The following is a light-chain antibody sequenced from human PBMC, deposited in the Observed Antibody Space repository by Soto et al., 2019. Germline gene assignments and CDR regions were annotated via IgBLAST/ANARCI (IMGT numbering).Light chain of an antibody. CDR3: QQYNNWPPLYT. J-gene: IGKJ2*01. CDR2: GAS. CDR1: QSVSSN. V-gene: IGKV3-15*01. Sequence: EIVMTQSPATQSVSPGERATLSCRASQSVSSNLAWYQQKPGQAPRLLIYGASTRATGIPARFSGSGSGTEFTLSISSLQSEDFAVYYCQQYNNWPPLYTFGQGTKLGIK.